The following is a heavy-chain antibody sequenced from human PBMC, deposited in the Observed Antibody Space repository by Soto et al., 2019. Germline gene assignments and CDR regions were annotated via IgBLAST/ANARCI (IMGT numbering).Heavy chain of an antibody. CDR1: GGSFSGYY. CDR3: ARVRIIPPVARQEGLAYTS. Sequence: SETLSLTCAVYGGSFSGYYWSWIRQPPGKGLEWIGEINHSGSTNYNPSLKSRVTISVDTSKNQFSLKLSSVTAADTAVYYCARVRIIPPVARQEGLAYTSWGQGTLVTVSS. V-gene: IGHV4-34*01. J-gene: IGHJ4*02. CDR2: INHSGST. D-gene: IGHD3-16*01.